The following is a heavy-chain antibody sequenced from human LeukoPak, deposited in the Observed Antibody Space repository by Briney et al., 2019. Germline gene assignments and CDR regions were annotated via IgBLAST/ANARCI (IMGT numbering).Heavy chain of an antibody. CDR2: IYYSGST. Sequence: SETLSLTCTVSGGSISSYYWSWIRQPPGKGLEWIGYIYYSGSTNYNPSLKSRVTISVDTSKNQSSLKLSSVTAADTAVYYCARDASRWGLDYWGQGTLVTVSS. J-gene: IGHJ4*02. D-gene: IGHD6-13*01. V-gene: IGHV4-59*01. CDR3: ARDASRWGLDY. CDR1: GGSISSYY.